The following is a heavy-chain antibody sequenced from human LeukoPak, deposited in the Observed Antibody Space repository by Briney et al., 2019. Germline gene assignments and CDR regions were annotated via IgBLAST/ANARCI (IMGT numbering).Heavy chain of an antibody. D-gene: IGHD2-2*01. CDR1: GFTFSTSW. CDR3: ARDLDEAGYCSSTSCSVG. CDR2: IRKDGSDI. Sequence: GGSLRLSCAASGFTFSTSWMSWVRQAPGKGLEWVANIRKDGSDIHYVDSVKGRFTISRDDAKNSLYLQMNSLRAEDTAVYYCARDLDEAGYCSSTSCSVGWGQGTLVTVSS. V-gene: IGHV3-7*01. J-gene: IGHJ4*02.